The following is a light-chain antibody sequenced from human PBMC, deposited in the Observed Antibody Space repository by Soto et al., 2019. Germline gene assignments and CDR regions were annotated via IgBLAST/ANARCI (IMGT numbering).Light chain of an antibody. Sequence: QSVLTQPPSASGSPGQSVTISCTGTSSDVGTYNYVSWYQQYPGKAPKLIIYEVSKRPSGVPDRFSGSKSGNTASLTVSGLQAEDEADYYCSSYAGSNNLIFGGGTKLTVL. V-gene: IGLV2-8*01. CDR1: SSDVGTYNY. J-gene: IGLJ2*01. CDR2: EVS. CDR3: SSYAGSNNLI.